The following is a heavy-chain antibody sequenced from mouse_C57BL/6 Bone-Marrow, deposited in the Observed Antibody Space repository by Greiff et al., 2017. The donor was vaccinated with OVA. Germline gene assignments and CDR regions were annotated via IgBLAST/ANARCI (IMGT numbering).Heavy chain of an antibody. V-gene: IGHV1-82*01. CDR1: GYAFSSSW. J-gene: IGHJ2*01. CDR2: IYPGDGDT. CDR3: ARYGGNYVY. Sequence: QVTLKVSGPELVKPGASVKISCKASGYAFSSSWMNWVKQRPGKGLEWIGRIYPGDGDTNYNGKFKGQATLTADKSSSSAYMQLSILTSEDSAVYFCARYGGNYVYWGQGTTLTVSS. D-gene: IGHD1-1*02.